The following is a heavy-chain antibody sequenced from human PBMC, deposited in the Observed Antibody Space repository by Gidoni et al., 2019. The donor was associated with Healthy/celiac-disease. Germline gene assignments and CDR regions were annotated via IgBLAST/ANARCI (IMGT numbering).Heavy chain of an antibody. Sequence: QVQRVESGGGVVQPGRSLRLSCASSGFTFSSYAMHWVRQAPGKGLEWVAVISYDGSNKYYADSVKGRFTISRDNSKNTLYLQMNSLRAEDTAVYYCARSAVLDYWGQGTLVTVSS. CDR3: ARSAVLDY. V-gene: IGHV3-30-3*01. CDR2: ISYDGSNK. CDR1: GFTFSSYA. J-gene: IGHJ4*02. D-gene: IGHD1-1*01.